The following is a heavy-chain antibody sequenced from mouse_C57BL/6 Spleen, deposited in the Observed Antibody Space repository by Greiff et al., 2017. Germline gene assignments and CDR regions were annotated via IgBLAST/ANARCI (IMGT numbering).Heavy chain of an antibody. CDR3: TRSGLRLHHCDY. CDR1: GYTFTDYY. Sequence: VQLQQSGPGLVKPGASVKMSCKASGYTFTDYYMNWVKQSPGKSLEWIGDINPYNGGTRYNQKFKGKATFTVDKSSSTAYMQLNSLTSEYSAVYYCTRSGLRLHHCDYWGQGTTLTVAS. D-gene: IGHD3-2*02. V-gene: IGHV1-19*01. J-gene: IGHJ2*01. CDR2: INPYNGGT.